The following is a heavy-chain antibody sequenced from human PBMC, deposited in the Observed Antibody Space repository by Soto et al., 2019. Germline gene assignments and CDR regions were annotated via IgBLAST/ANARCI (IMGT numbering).Heavy chain of an antibody. CDR3: ASHSRGITAAGEVY. D-gene: IGHD6-13*01. J-gene: IGHJ4*02. Sequence: QLQLQESGPGLVKPSETLSLTCTVSGGSISSSSYYWGWIRQPPGKGLEWIGSIYYSGGTYYNPSLKSRVTISVDTSKNQFSLKLSSVTAADTAVYYCASHSRGITAAGEVYWGQGTLVTVSS. CDR1: GGSISSSSYY. CDR2: IYYSGGT. V-gene: IGHV4-39*01.